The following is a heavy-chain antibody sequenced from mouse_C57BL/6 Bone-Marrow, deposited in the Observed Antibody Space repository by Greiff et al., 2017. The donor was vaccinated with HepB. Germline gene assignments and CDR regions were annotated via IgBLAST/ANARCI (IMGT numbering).Heavy chain of an antibody. CDR3: ARYSSGYVCYAMDY. Sequence: VQLQQSGAELASPGASVKMSCKASGYTFTSYTMHWVKQRPGQGLEWIGYINPSSGYTKYNQKFKDKATLTADKSSSTAYMQLSSLTSEDSAVYYCARYSSGYVCYAMDYWGQGTSVTVSS. V-gene: IGHV1-4*01. D-gene: IGHD3-2*02. CDR2: INPSSGYT. CDR1: GYTFTSYT. J-gene: IGHJ4*01.